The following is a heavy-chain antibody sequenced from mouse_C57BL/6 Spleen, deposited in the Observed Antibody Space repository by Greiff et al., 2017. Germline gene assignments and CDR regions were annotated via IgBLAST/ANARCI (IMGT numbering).Heavy chain of an antibody. CDR3: ARSLYYGSSYGNYAMDY. Sequence: QVQLQQSGAELVKPGASVKMSCKASGYTFTTYPLEWMKQNHGKSLEWIGNFHPYNDDTKYNEKFKGKATLTVEKSSSTVYLELSRLTSDDSAVYYCARSLYYGSSYGNYAMDYWGQGTSVTVSS. CDR1: GYTFTTYP. CDR2: FHPYNDDT. V-gene: IGHV1-47*01. J-gene: IGHJ4*01. D-gene: IGHD1-1*01.